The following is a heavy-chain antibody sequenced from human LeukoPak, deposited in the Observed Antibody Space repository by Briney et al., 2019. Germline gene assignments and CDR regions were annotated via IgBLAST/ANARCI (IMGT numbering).Heavy chain of an antibody. CDR3: ARDGRGGSSGYYYVVGASLALSY. CDR1: GGTFSSYA. D-gene: IGHD3-22*01. V-gene: IGHV1-69*13. Sequence: SVKVSCKASGGTFSSYAISWVRQAPGQGLEWMGGIIPIFGTANYAQKFQGRVTITADESTSTAYMELSSLRSEDTAVYYCARDGRGGSSGYYYVVGASLALSYWGQGTLVTVSS. J-gene: IGHJ4*02. CDR2: IIPIFGTA.